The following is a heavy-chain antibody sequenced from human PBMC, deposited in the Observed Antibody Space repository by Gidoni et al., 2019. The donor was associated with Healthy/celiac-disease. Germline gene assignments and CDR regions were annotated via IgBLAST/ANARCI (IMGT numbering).Heavy chain of an antibody. CDR3: ARGPRSGWFDDAFDI. Sequence: EVQLVESGGGLVQPGGSLRLSCAASGFPFRSYDMPWVRQATGKGLEWVSAIGTAGVTYYPGSVNGRFTISRENAKNSLYLQMNSLRAGDTAVYYCARGPRSGWFDDAFDIWCQGTMVTVSS. J-gene: IGHJ3*02. D-gene: IGHD6-19*01. V-gene: IGHV3-13*01. CDR1: GFPFRSYD. CDR2: IGTAGVT.